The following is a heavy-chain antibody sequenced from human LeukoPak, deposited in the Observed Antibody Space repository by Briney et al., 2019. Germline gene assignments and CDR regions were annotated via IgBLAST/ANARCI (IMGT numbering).Heavy chain of an antibody. Sequence: GGSLRLSCAASGFTFSSYAMSWVRQAPGKGLEWVSAISGSGGSTYYADSVKGRFTISRDNSKNTLYLQMNSLRAEDTAVYYCAKGRRPYYYDSSGHFPFDYWGQGTLVAVSS. D-gene: IGHD3-22*01. J-gene: IGHJ4*02. V-gene: IGHV3-23*01. CDR1: GFTFSSYA. CDR3: AKGRRPYYYDSSGHFPFDY. CDR2: ISGSGGST.